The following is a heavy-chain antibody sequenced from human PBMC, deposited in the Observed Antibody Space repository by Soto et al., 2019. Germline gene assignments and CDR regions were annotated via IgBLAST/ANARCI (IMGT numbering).Heavy chain of an antibody. CDR3: ERGSGYSYGYREKPFDY. D-gene: IGHD5-18*01. CDR2: IIPIFGTA. V-gene: IGHV1-69*13. Sequence: SVKVSCKASGGTFSSYAISWVRQAPGQGLEWMGGIIPIFGTANYAQKFQGRVTITADESTSTAYMELSSLRSEDTAVYYCERGSGYSYGYREKPFDYWGQGTLVTVSS. CDR1: GGTFSSYA. J-gene: IGHJ4*02.